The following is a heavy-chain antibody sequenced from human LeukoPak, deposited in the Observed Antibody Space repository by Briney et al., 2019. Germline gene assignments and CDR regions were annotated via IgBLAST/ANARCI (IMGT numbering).Heavy chain of an antibody. Sequence: PSETLSLTCIVSGGSISSSIYYWAWVRQPPGKGLEWVSSISSSSSYIYYADSVKGRFTISRDNAKNSLYLQMNSLRAEDTAVYYCARDFYCSGGSCYSGNWFDPWGQGTLVTVSS. J-gene: IGHJ5*02. CDR3: ARDFYCSGGSCYSGNWFDP. D-gene: IGHD2-15*01. V-gene: IGHV3-21*01. CDR2: ISSSSSYI. CDR1: GGSISSSIYY.